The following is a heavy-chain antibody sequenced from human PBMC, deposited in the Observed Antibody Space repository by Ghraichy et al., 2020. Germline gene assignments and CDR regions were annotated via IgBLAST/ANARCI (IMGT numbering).Heavy chain of an antibody. Sequence: SETLSLTCTVSGGSISSSSYYWGWIRQPPGKGLEWIGSIYYSGSTYYNPSLKSRVTISVDTPKNQFSLKLSSVTAADTAVYYCARRRTSLGLNWFDPWGQGTLVTVSS. CDR2: IYYSGST. J-gene: IGHJ5*02. CDR3: ARRRTSLGLNWFDP. CDR1: GGSISSSSYY. D-gene: IGHD2-2*01. V-gene: IGHV4-39*01.